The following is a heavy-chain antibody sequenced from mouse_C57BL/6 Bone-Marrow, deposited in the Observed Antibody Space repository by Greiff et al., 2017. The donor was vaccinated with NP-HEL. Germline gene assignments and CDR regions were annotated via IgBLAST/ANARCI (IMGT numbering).Heavy chain of an antibody. CDR3: ARSHITTVVATRGY. Sequence: VQLQQSGPELVKPGASVKISCKASGYTFTDYYMNWVKQSHGKSLEWIGDINPNNGGTSYNQKFKGKATLTVDKSSSTAYMELRSLTSEDSAVYYCARSHITTVVATRGYWGQGTTLTVSS. J-gene: IGHJ2*01. D-gene: IGHD1-1*01. V-gene: IGHV1-26*01. CDR1: GYTFTDYY. CDR2: INPNNGGT.